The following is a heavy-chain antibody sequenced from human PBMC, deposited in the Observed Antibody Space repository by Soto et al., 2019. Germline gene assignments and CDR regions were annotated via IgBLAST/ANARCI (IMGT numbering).Heavy chain of an antibody. V-gene: IGHV1-8*01. CDR1: GYTFTSSD. CDR3: ARGPYSDIAAVDP. D-gene: IGHD6-13*01. Sequence: ASVKVSGKASGYTFTSSDINWERQATGQGLEWMGWMNPNSGNTGYAQKFQGRVTMTRNTSISTAYTELSSLRSEDTAAYYCARGPYSDIAAVDPWGQGTLVTVSS. J-gene: IGHJ5*02. CDR2: MNPNSGNT.